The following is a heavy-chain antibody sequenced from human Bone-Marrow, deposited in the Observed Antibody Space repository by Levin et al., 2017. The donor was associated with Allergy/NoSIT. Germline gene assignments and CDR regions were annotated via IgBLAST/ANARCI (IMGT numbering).Heavy chain of an antibody. V-gene: IGHV4-59*01. D-gene: IGHD6-13*01. Sequence: SETLSLTCTVSGGSISSYYWSWIRQPPGKGLEWIGYFYYSGSTNYNPSLKSRVTISVDTSKNQFSLKLTSVTAADTAVYYCARVSSNSRWYYFDYWGQGTLVTVSS. J-gene: IGHJ4*02. CDR1: GGSISSYY. CDR2: FYYSGST. CDR3: ARVSSNSRWYYFDY.